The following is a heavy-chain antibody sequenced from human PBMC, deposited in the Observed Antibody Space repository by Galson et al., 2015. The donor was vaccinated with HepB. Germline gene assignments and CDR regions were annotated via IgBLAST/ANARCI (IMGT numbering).Heavy chain of an antibody. D-gene: IGHD6-19*01. J-gene: IGHJ4*02. Sequence: SLRLSCAASGFTFGDHAMSWFRQAPGKGLEWVGFIRSKAYGGTTEYAASVKGRFTISRDDSKSIAYLQMNSLKTEDTAVYYRTSRHSSGSVYWGQGTLVTVSS. CDR3: TSRHSSGSVY. V-gene: IGHV3-49*03. CDR1: GFTFGDHA. CDR2: IRSKAYGGTT.